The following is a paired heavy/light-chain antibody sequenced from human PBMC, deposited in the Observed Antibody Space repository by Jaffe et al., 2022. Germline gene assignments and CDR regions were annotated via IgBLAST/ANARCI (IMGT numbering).Heavy chain of an antibody. CDR1: GGSFSGYY. CDR2: INHSGST. J-gene: IGHJ3*02. Sequence: QVQLQQWGAGLLKPSETLSLTCAVYGGSFSGYYWSWIRQPPGKGLEWIGEINHSGSTNYNPSLKSRVTISVDTSKNQFSLKLSSVTAADTAVYYCAERRKLNCSGGSCLTRGAFDIWGQGTMVTVSS. CDR3: AERRKLNCSGGSCLTRGAFDI. V-gene: IGHV4-34*01. D-gene: IGHD2-15*01.
Light chain of an antibody. V-gene: IGLV2-23*01. Sequence: QSALTQPASVSGSPGQSITISCTGTSSDVGSYNLVSWYQQHPGKAPKLMIYEGSKRPSGVSNRFSGSKSGNTASLTISGLQAEDEADYYCCSYAGSHWVFGGGTKLTVL. CDR2: EGS. CDR3: CSYAGSHWV. CDR1: SSDVGSYNL. J-gene: IGLJ3*02.